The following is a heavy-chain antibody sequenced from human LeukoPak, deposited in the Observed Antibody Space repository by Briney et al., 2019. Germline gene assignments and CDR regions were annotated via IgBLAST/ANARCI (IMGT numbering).Heavy chain of an antibody. CDR1: GYTFTSYG. D-gene: IGHD2-15*01. CDR2: ISAYNGNT. J-gene: IGHJ4*02. CDR3: AREEGVVEPFDY. Sequence: ASVKVPCKASGYTFTSYGISWVRQAPGQGLEWMGWISAYNGNTNYAQKLQGRVTMTTDASTSTAYMELRSLRSDDTAVYYCAREEGVVEPFDYWGQGTLVTVSS. V-gene: IGHV1-18*01.